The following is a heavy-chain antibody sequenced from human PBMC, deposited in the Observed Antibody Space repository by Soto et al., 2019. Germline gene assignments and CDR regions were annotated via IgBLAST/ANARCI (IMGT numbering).Heavy chain of an antibody. CDR3: VRDRALDSSGHWFDS. Sequence: HVQLQESGPGLVKPPQTLSLTCTVSGRPVSSGGYYWTWSRHFPGKGLEWIGYIYHIGSPSYNPSLKRRRSMSLDACKNQFSLNLTSVTAADTAIYYCVRDRALDSSGHWFDSWGQGTLVSVSS. CDR1: GRPVSSGGYY. CDR2: IYHIGSP. V-gene: IGHV4-31*03. J-gene: IGHJ5*01. D-gene: IGHD6-19*01.